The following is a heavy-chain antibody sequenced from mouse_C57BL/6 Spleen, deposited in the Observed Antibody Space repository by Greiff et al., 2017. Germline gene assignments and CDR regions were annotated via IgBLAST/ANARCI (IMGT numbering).Heavy chain of an antibody. Sequence: QVQLQQSGAELVKPGASVKISCKASGYAFSSYWMNWVKQRPGKGLEWIGQIYPGDGDTNYNGKFKGKATLTADKSSSTAYMQLSSLTSEDSAVYFGARSRYGNYGGYAMDYWGQGTSVTVSS. V-gene: IGHV1-80*01. CDR3: ARSRYGNYGGYAMDY. CDR1: GYAFSSYW. D-gene: IGHD2-10*02. J-gene: IGHJ4*01. CDR2: IYPGDGDT.